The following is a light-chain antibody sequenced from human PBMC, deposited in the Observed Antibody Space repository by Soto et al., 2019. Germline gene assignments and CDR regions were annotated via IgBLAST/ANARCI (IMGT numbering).Light chain of an antibody. CDR2: EYN. J-gene: IGLJ2*01. V-gene: IGLV6-57*04. CDR1: SGTIASNF. CDR3: QSYDSTFVV. Sequence: NFMLTQPHSVSESPGKTVTISCTRVSGTIASNFVQWYQQRPGSAPTTVIFEYNRRPSGVPDRFSGSIDISSNSASLTISGLMPEDEAEYYCQSYDSTFVVFGGGTQLTVL.